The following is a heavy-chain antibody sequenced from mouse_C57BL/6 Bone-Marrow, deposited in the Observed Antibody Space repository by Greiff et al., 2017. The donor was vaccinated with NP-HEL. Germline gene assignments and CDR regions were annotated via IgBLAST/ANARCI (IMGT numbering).Heavy chain of an antibody. CDR3: TRDDSNYVGYFDY. J-gene: IGHJ2*01. Sequence: VQLKESGEGLVKPGGSLKLSCAASGFTFSSYAMSWVRQTPEQRLEWVAYISSGGDYIYYADTVKGRFTISRDNARNTLYLQMSSLKSEDTAMYYCTRDDSNYVGYFDYWGQGTTLTVSS. CDR2: ISSGGDYI. CDR1: GFTFSSYA. V-gene: IGHV5-9-1*02. D-gene: IGHD2-5*01.